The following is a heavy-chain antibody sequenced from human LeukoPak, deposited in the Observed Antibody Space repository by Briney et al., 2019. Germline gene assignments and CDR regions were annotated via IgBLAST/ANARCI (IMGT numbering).Heavy chain of an antibody. J-gene: IGHJ4*02. CDR2: IYSGGST. Sequence: SGGSPRLSCAASGFTVSSNHMSWVRQAPGKGLEWVSVIYSGGSTDYADSVKGRFTISRDNLKNTLYLQMNSLRAEDTAVYYCARGPAGYNWGQGTLVTSSS. D-gene: IGHD1-1*01. CDR3: ARGPAGYN. CDR1: GFTVSSNH. V-gene: IGHV3-53*01.